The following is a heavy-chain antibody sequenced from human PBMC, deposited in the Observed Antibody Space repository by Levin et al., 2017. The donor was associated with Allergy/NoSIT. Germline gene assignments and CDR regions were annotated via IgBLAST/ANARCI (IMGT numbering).Heavy chain of an antibody. V-gene: IGHV3-30-3*01. J-gene: IGHJ4*02. CDR3: ARGGGYSSGWYEDYFDY. CDR2: ISYDGSNK. D-gene: IGHD6-19*01. CDR1: GFTFSSYA. Sequence: LSLTCAASGFTFSSYAMHWVRQAPGKGLEWVAVISYDGSNKYYADSVKGRFTISRDNSKNTLYLQMNSLRAEDTAVYYCARGGGYSSGWYEDYFDYWGQGTLVTVSS.